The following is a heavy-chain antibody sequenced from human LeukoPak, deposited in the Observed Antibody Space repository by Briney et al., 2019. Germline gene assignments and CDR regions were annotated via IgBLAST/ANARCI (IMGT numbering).Heavy chain of an antibody. CDR3: ARASRGDTAMVRGIDYFDY. V-gene: IGHV4-31*03. D-gene: IGHD5-18*01. CDR1: GGSISSGGYY. J-gene: IGHJ4*02. Sequence: SETLSLTCTVSGGSISSGGYYWSWLRQHPGTGLEWIGYIYYSGSTYYNPSLKSRVTISVDTSKNQFSLKLSSVTAADTAVYYCARASRGDTAMVRGIDYFDYWGQGTLVTVSS. CDR2: IYYSGST.